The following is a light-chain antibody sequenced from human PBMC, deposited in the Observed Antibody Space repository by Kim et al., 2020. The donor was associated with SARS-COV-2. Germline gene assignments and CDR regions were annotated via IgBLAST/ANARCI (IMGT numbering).Light chain of an antibody. CDR3: QQYGTTQGT. V-gene: IGKV3-20*01. CDR1: QRVSGTY. CDR2: GAS. Sequence: EIVLTKSPGTLSLSPGERVTLSCRASQRVSGTYLARYQQKPGQAPRLLIYGASSRATGIPDRFSGSGSGTDFTLTITRLEPEDFAVYYCQQYGTTQGTFGQGTKLEI. J-gene: IGKJ2*01.